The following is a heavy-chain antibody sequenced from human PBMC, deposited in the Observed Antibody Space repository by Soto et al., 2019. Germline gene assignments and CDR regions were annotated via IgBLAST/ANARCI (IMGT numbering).Heavy chain of an antibody. D-gene: IGHD3-22*01. CDR2: TYYRSKWYN. V-gene: IGHV6-1*01. J-gene: IGHJ3*02. CDR1: GDSVSSNSAA. CDR3: ARSYDSSGYRVPDDAFDI. Sequence: SQTLSLTCAISGDSVSSNSAAWNWIRQSPSRGLEWLGRTYYRSKWYNDYAVSVKSRITINPDTSKNQFSLQLNSVTPEDTAVYYCARSYDSSGYRVPDDAFDIWGQGTMVTVS.